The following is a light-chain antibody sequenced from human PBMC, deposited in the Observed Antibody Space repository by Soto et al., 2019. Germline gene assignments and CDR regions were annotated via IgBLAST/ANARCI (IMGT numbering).Light chain of an antibody. V-gene: IGKV3-20*01. CDR1: QSVSSNY. CDR2: GAS. CDR3: QQYDDSIT. Sequence: DIVLTQSPDTLSLSPGESATLSCRASQSVSSNYLAWYQQKPGRAPRLLTYGASNRATGIPDRFSGSGSGTDFTLTISRLEPEDFAVFYCQQYDDSITFGQGTRLEIE. J-gene: IGKJ5*01.